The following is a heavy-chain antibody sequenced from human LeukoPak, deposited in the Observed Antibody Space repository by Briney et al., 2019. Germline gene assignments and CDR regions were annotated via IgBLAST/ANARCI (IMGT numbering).Heavy chain of an antibody. CDR3: AVAGYGRRFDY. CDR2: INHSGNT. CDR1: GGSFSGYY. J-gene: IGHJ4*02. Sequence: SETLSLTCAVYGGSFSGYYWSWIRQPPGKGLEWIGEINHSGNTNYNPSLKSRVIMSVDTSKSQFSLKLNSVTAADTAMYYCAVAGYGRRFDYWGQGTLLTVSS. V-gene: IGHV4-34*01. D-gene: IGHD5-18*01.